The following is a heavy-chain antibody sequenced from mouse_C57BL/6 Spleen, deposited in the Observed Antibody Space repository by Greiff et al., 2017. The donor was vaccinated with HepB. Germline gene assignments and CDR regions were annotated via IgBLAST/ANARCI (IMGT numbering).Heavy chain of an antibody. Sequence: EVKLQQSGPELVKPGASVKISCKASGYTFTDYYMNWVKQSHGKSLEWIGDINPNNGGTSYNQKFKGKATLTVDKSSSTAYMELRSLTSEDSAVYYCARILTGGYFDYWGQGTTLTVSS. J-gene: IGHJ2*01. CDR2: INPNNGGT. D-gene: IGHD4-1*01. CDR1: GYTFTDYY. V-gene: IGHV1-26*01. CDR3: ARILTGGYFDY.